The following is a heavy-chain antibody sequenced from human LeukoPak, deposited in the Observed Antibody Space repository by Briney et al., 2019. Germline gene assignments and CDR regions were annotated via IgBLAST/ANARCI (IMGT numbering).Heavy chain of an antibody. Sequence: GSLSLTCAVYGGSFSDYYWSWIRQPPGKGLEWIGEINHSGSTNYNPSLKSRVTISVDTSKNQFSLKLSSVTAADTAVYYCASSSSGWYGDDYWGQGTLVTVSS. CDR3: ASSSSGWYGDDY. J-gene: IGHJ4*02. CDR2: INHSGST. D-gene: IGHD6-19*01. V-gene: IGHV4-34*01. CDR1: GGSFSDYY.